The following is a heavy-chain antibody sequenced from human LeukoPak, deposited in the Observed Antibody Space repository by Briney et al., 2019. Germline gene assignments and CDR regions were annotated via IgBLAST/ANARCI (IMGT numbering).Heavy chain of an antibody. Sequence: GGSLRLSCAASGFSFSTNWVHWVRQVPGKGLVWVSRINSDGSSTSYTDSVKGRFTISRDNAKNALYLQMNSLRAEDTAVYYCVREGGRAFDYWGQGTLVTVSS. V-gene: IGHV3-74*01. CDR2: INSDGSST. J-gene: IGHJ4*02. CDR3: VREGGRAFDY. CDR1: GFSFSTNW. D-gene: IGHD1-26*01.